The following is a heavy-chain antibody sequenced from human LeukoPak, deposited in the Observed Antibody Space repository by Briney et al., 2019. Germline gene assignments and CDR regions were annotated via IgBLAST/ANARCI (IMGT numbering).Heavy chain of an antibody. V-gene: IGHV3-30-3*01. D-gene: IGHD2-15*01. CDR3: ARDGPIYCSGGSCYPDLFFDY. CDR2: ISYDGSNK. Sequence: PGGSLRLSCAASGFTFSSYAMHWVRQAPGKGLEWVAVISYDGSNKYYADSVKGRFTISRDNSKNTLYLQMNSLRAEDTAVYYCARDGPIYCSGGSCYPDLFFDYWGQGTLVTVSS. CDR1: GFTFSSYA. J-gene: IGHJ4*02.